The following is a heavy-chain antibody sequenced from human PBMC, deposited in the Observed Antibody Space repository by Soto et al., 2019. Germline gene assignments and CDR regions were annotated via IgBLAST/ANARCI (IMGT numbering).Heavy chain of an antibody. V-gene: IGHV3-23*01. CDR3: AKGHSSSWYGGSYDYYYYMDV. CDR2: ISGSGGST. CDR1: GFTFSSYA. J-gene: IGHJ6*03. Sequence: GGSLRLSCAASGFTFSSYAMSWVRQAPGKGLEWASAISGSGGSTYYADSVKGRFTISRDNSKNTLYLQMNSLRAEDTAVYYCAKGHSSSWYGGSYDYYYYMDVWGKGTTVTVSS. D-gene: IGHD6-13*01.